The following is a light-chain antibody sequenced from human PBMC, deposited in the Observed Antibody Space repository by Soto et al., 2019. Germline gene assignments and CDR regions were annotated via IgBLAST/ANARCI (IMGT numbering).Light chain of an antibody. V-gene: IGLV2-14*01. J-gene: IGLJ3*02. CDR2: EVS. CDR3: SSYTSSNTWL. CDR1: SSDVGGYNY. Sequence: QSALTQPASVSGSPGQSITISCTGTSSDVGGYNYVSWYQRHPGKAPKRMIYEVSNRPSGVSDRFSGSKSGNTASLTISGLQAEDEADYSCSSYTSSNTWLFGGGTQLTVL.